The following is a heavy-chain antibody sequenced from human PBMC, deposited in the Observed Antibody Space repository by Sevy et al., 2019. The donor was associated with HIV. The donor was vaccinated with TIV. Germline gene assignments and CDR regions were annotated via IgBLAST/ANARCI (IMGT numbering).Heavy chain of an antibody. Sequence: GGFLRLSCVASGFTFGNYDMHWVRQAKGKGLEWVSAIGLAGDTYYPGSVKGRFTISREKDKKSLYLQMNSLRAGDTAVYYCARAWRDRWYFDLWGRGTLVTVSS. CDR3: ARAWRDRWYFDL. V-gene: IGHV3-13*01. J-gene: IGHJ2*01. CDR2: IGLAGDT. CDR1: GFTFGNYD.